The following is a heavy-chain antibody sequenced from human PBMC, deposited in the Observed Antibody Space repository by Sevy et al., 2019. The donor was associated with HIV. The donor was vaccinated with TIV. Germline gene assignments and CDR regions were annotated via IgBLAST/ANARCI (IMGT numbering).Heavy chain of an antibody. Sequence: GGSLRLSCAASGFTFSSYAMHWVRQAPGKGLEWVAVISYDGSNKYYADSVKGRFTISRDNSKNTLYLQMNSLRAEDTAVYYCARGSTSSGPDAFDIWGQRTMVTVSS. CDR3: ARGSTSSGPDAFDI. CDR2: ISYDGSNK. D-gene: IGHD2-2*01. J-gene: IGHJ3*02. CDR1: GFTFSSYA. V-gene: IGHV3-30-3*01.